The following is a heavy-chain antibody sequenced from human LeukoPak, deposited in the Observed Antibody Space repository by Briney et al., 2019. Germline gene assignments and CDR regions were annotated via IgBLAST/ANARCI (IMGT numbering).Heavy chain of an antibody. J-gene: IGHJ4*02. D-gene: IGHD5-18*01. V-gene: IGHV3-66*01. Sequence: PGGSLRLSCAAPGFTVSSNYMSWVRQAPGKGLEWVSVIYSGGSTYYADSVKGRFTISRDNSKNTLYLQMNSLRAEDTAVYYCARGRSLWIQLWFDYWGQGTLVTVSS. CDR1: GFTVSSNY. CDR3: ARGRSLWIQLWFDY. CDR2: IYSGGST.